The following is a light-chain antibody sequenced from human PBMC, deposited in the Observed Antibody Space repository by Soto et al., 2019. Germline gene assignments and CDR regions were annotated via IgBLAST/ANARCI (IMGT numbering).Light chain of an antibody. Sequence: EIVLTQSPGTLSLSPGERATLSCRASQSVSSSYLAWYQQKPGQAPRLLIYGASNRATGIPARFSGSGSGTEFTLTISSLQSEDIATYYCQQYDNLPTFGQGTRLEIK. CDR1: QSVSSSY. V-gene: IGKV3-20*01. CDR2: GAS. CDR3: QQYDNLPT. J-gene: IGKJ5*01.